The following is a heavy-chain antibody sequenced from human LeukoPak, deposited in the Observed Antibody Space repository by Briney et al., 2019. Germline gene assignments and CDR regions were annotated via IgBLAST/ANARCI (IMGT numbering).Heavy chain of an antibody. Sequence: GASVKVSCKASGYTFTSYGISWVRQAPGQGLEWMGWISAYNGNTHYAQKLQGRVTMTTDTSTSTAYMELRSLRSDDTAVYYCARDEDIVVVVAATGGAFDIWGQGTMVTVSS. V-gene: IGHV1-18*01. CDR1: GYTFTSYG. CDR3: ARDEDIVVVVAATGGAFDI. CDR2: ISAYNGNT. J-gene: IGHJ3*02. D-gene: IGHD2-15*01.